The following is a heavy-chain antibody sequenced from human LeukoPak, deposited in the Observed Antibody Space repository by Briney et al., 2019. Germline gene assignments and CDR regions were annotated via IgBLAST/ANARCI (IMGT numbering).Heavy chain of an antibody. V-gene: IGHV1-46*01. CDR3: ARAFSGQSGYSYGPDYFDY. CDR2: INPSGGST. J-gene: IGHJ4*02. D-gene: IGHD5-18*01. Sequence: ASVKVSCKASGYTFTSYYMHWVRQAPGQGLEWMGIINPSGGSTSYAQKFQGRVTMTRDMSTSTVYMELSSLRSEDTAVYYCARAFSGQSGYSYGPDYFDYWGQGTVVNVSS. CDR1: GYTFTSYY.